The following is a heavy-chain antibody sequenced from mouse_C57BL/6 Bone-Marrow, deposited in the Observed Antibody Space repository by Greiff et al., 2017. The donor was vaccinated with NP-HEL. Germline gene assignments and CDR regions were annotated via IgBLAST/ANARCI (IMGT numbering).Heavy chain of an antibody. CDR1: GFNIKDYY. CDR3: TSSYYGSSPYYFDY. V-gene: IGHV14-1*01. Sequence: VQLQQSGAELVRPGASVKLSCTASGFNIKDYYMHWVKQRPEQGLEWIGRIDPEDGDTEYAPKFQGKAAMTADTSSNTSYLQLSSLTSEDTAVYYCTSSYYGSSPYYFDYWGQGTTLTVSS. J-gene: IGHJ2*01. D-gene: IGHD1-1*01. CDR2: IDPEDGDT.